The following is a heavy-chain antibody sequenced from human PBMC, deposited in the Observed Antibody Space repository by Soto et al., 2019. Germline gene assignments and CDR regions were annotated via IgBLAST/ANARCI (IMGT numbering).Heavy chain of an antibody. CDR1: GFSLSTSGVG. Sequence: QITLKESGPTLVKPTQTLTLTCTFSGFSLSTSGVGVGWIRQPPGKALEWLALIYWDDDKRYSPSLKSRLTITKDTSKNQVVLTMTNMDPVDTATYYCAHSWEDTHLTANYYYYGMDVWGQGTTVTVSS. D-gene: IGHD1-26*01. CDR2: IYWDDDK. V-gene: IGHV2-5*02. J-gene: IGHJ6*02. CDR3: AHSWEDTHLTANYYYYGMDV.